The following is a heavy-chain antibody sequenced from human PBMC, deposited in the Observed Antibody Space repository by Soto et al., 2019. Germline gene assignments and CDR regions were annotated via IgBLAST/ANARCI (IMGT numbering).Heavy chain of an antibody. J-gene: IGHJ6*02. CDR2: IDDGGST. D-gene: IGHD3-10*01. V-gene: IGHV4-59*08. Sequence: QVQLQESGPGLVNPSETLSLTCTVSGVSSGNYKWSWIRQSPGNGLEWIGYIDDGGSTSYNPSINGRVTMSVDTYTRQFSLNLRSVTAADTAVYYCVRQGFGNLHGLVDVWGQGTTVTVSS. CDR1: GVSSGNYK. CDR3: VRQGFGNLHGLVDV.